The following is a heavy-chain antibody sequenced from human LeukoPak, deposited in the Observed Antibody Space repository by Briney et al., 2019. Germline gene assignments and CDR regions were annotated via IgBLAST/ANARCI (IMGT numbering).Heavy chain of an antibody. CDR2: ISSSGSTK. Sequence: GGSLRLSCAASGFTFSSYEMNWVRQAPGKGLEWFSYISSSGSTKYYAASVKGRFTLSRDNAKNSLYLQMNSLRAEDTAVYYCAKGGGYMDVWGKGTTVTISS. V-gene: IGHV3-48*03. J-gene: IGHJ6*03. CDR1: GFTFSSYE. D-gene: IGHD1-26*01. CDR3: AKGGGYMDV.